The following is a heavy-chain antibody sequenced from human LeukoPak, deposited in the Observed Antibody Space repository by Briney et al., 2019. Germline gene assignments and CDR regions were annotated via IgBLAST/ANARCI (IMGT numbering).Heavy chain of an antibody. CDR1: GGSFSGYY. CDR2: INHSGST. V-gene: IGHV4-34*01. J-gene: IGHJ6*02. CDR3: ASSDWNYVPNYYYYHGMGV. Sequence: SETLSLTCAVYGGSFSGYYWSWIRQPPGKGLEWIGEINHSGSTNYNPSLKSRVTISVDTSKNQFSLKLSSVTAADTAVYYCASSDWNYVPNYYYYHGMGVWGQGTTVTVSS. D-gene: IGHD1-7*01.